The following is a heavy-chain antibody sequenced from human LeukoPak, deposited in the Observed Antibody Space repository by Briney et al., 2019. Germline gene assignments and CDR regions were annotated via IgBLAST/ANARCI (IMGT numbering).Heavy chain of an antibody. CDR3: ARRTAYSSGWARRPYYFDY. CDR1: GGSISSYY. D-gene: IGHD6-19*01. J-gene: IGHJ4*02. V-gene: IGHV4-4*07. CDR2: IYTSGST. Sequence: PSETLSLTCTVSGGSISSYYWSWIRQPAGKGLEWIGRIYTSGSTNYNPSLKSRVTISVDTSKNQFSLKLSSVTAADTAVYYCARRTAYSSGWARRPYYFDYWGQGTLVTVSS.